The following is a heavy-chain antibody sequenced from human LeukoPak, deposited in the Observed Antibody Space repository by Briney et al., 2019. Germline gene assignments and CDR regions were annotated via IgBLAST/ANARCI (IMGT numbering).Heavy chain of an antibody. CDR3: ARRQGCSSTSCPPDY. Sequence: GESPKISCKSSGYSFTNYWIGWVRQMPGKGLEWMGIIYPGDSDTRYSPSFQGQVTMSADKSINTAYLQWSSLKASDTAMYYCARRQGCSSTSCPPDYWGQGTLVTVSS. V-gene: IGHV5-51*01. CDR1: GYSFTNYW. J-gene: IGHJ4*02. CDR2: IYPGDSDT. D-gene: IGHD2-2*01.